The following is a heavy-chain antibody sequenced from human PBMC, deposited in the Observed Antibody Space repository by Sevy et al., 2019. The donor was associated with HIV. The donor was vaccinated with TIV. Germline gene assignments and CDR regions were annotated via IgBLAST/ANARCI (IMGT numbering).Heavy chain of an antibody. CDR2: INHSGTT. V-gene: IGHV4-34*01. Sequence: SETLSLTCAVYSESFRRYYWNWIRQSPEKGLEWMGEINHSGTTNHNPSLKSRVTISVDPSRNQFSLKLNSVTAADTAVYYCASDSGTYTYYFDYWGQGTPVTVSS. J-gene: IGHJ4*02. CDR3: ASDSGTYTYYFDY. CDR1: SESFRRYY. D-gene: IGHD1-26*01.